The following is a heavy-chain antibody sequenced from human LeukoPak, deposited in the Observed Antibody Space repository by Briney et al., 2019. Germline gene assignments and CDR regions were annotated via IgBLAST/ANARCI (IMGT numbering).Heavy chain of an antibody. CDR1: GGSISSYY. V-gene: IGHV4-59*01. CDR3: ARARGITYYDYVWGSYRSYFDY. CDR2: IYYSGST. Sequence: PSETLSLTCTVSGGSISSYYWSWIRRPPGKGLEWIGYIYYSGSTNYNPSLKSRVTISVDTSKNQFSLKLSSVTAADTAVYYCARARGITYYDYVWGSYRSYFDYWGQGTLVTVSS. J-gene: IGHJ4*02. D-gene: IGHD3-16*02.